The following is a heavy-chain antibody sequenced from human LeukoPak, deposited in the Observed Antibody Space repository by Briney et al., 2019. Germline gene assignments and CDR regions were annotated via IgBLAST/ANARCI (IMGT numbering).Heavy chain of an antibody. D-gene: IGHD6-19*01. Sequence: GESLKISCQGSGYSFTNYWIGWVRQMPGKGLEWMGIIYPGDSDTRYSPSFQGQVTISADKSISTAYLQWSSLKASDTAMYHCARQTIAVSGPLDYWGQGTLVTVSS. CDR2: IYPGDSDT. V-gene: IGHV5-51*01. J-gene: IGHJ4*02. CDR3: ARQTIAVSGPLDY. CDR1: GYSFTNYW.